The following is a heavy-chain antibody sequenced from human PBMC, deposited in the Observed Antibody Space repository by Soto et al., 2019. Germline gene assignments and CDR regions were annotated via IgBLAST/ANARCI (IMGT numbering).Heavy chain of an antibody. D-gene: IGHD3-3*02. Sequence: QVQLVQSGAAVKKPGSSVKVSCKASGGTFSSYTISWVRQAPGQGLEWMGRIIPILGIANYAQKFQGRVTITADKSTSTAYMELSSLRSEDTAVYYCARVSHYYYGMDVWGQGTTVTVSS. CDR2: IIPILGIA. CDR3: ARVSHYYYGMDV. J-gene: IGHJ6*02. CDR1: GGTFSSYT. V-gene: IGHV1-69*02.